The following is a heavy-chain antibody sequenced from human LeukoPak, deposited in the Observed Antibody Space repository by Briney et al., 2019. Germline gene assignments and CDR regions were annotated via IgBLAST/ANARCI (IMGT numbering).Heavy chain of an antibody. D-gene: IGHD1-26*01. V-gene: IGHV4-39*01. CDR3: ARPARENRSYYPGWFDP. Sequence: PSETLSLTCTVSGASISSSSYYWGWIRQPPGKGLEWIGSIYYSGTTYYNPSLKSRVTISVDTSKKQFSLKLSSVTAADTAVYYCARPARENRSYYPGWFDPWGQGTLVTVSS. CDR1: GASISSSSYY. J-gene: IGHJ5*02. CDR2: IYYSGTT.